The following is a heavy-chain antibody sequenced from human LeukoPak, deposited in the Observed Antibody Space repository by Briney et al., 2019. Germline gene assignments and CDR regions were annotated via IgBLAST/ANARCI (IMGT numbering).Heavy chain of an antibody. V-gene: IGHV4-61*08. CDR1: GGSVTSSGYY. Sequence: SETLSLTCTVSGGSVTSSGYYWSWVRQPPGKGPEYIGYIYYSGSTNYNPSLKSRVTISVDTSKNQFSLKLRSVTAADTAVYYCARDSASTGYMNAFDIWGQGTMVTVSS. CDR3: ARDSASTGYMNAFDI. CDR2: IYYSGST. J-gene: IGHJ3*02. D-gene: IGHD3-22*01.